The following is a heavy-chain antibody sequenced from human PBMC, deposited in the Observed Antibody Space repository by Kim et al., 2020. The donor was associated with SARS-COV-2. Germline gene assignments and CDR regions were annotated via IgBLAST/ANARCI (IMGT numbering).Heavy chain of an antibody. Sequence: GGSLRLSCAASGFTVSSNYMSWVRQAPGKGLEWVSVIYSGGSTYYADSVKGGFTISRDNSKNTLYLQMNSLRAEDTAVYYCARESLWFGEPLYGMDVWGQGTTVTVSS. D-gene: IGHD3-10*01. CDR2: IYSGGST. CDR3: ARESLWFGEPLYGMDV. J-gene: IGHJ6*02. CDR1: GFTVSSNY. V-gene: IGHV3-53*01.